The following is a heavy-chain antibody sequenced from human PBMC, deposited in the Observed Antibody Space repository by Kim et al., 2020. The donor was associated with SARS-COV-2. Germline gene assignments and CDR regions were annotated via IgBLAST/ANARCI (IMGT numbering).Heavy chain of an antibody. V-gene: IGHV3-30*04. CDR3: ARDILLWFGAFDY. CDR2: ISYDGSNK. J-gene: IGHJ4*02. D-gene: IGHD3-10*01. CDR1: GFTFSSYA. Sequence: GGSLRLSCAASGFTFSSYAMHWVRQAPGKGLEGVAVISYDGSNKYYADSVKGRFTISRDNSKNTLYLQMNSLRAEDTAVYYCARDILLWFGAFDYWGQGTLVTVSS.